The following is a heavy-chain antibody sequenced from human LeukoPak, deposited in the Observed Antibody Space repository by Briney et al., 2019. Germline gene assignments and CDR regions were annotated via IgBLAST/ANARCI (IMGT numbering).Heavy chain of an antibody. CDR1: GFTFSSYS. CDR3: ARGSTCSGWHTGFDY. CDR2: ITSSSSYI. J-gene: IGHJ4*02. D-gene: IGHD6-19*01. Sequence: GGSLRLSCAASGFTFSSYSMNWVRQAPGKGLEWVSSITSSSSYIYYADSVKGRFTISRDNAKKSVYLQMNSLRAEDTAVYYCARGSTCSGWHTGFDYWGQGTLVTVSS. V-gene: IGHV3-21*01.